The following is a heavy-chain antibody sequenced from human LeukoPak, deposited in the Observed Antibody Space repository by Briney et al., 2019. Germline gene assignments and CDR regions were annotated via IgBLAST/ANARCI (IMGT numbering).Heavy chain of an antibody. V-gene: IGHV3-30*18. CDR1: GFTFSSYG. D-gene: IGHD6-6*01. CDR2: ISYDGSNK. CDR3: AKGWQLVY. J-gene: IGHJ4*02. Sequence: GGSLRLSCAASGFTFSSYGMHWVRQAPGKGLEWVAVISYDGSNKYYADSVKGRFTISRDNSKNTLYLQMNNLRAEDTAVYYCAKGWQLVYWGQGTLVTVSS.